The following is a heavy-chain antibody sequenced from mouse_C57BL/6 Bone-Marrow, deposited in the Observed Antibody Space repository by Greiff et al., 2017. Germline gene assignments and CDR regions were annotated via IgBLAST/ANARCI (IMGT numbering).Heavy chain of an antibody. Sequence: QVQLQQPGAELVKPGASVKMSCKASGYTFTSYWITWVKQRPGQGLEWIGDIYPGSGSTNYNEKFKSKATLTVDPSSSTAYMQRSSLTSEDSAVYYGAREGLGYRDAYDAMDYWGQGTSVTVSS. CDR2: IYPGSGST. J-gene: IGHJ4*01. CDR3: AREGLGYRDAYDAMDY. D-gene: IGHD2-12*01. CDR1: GYTFTSYW. V-gene: IGHV1-55*01.